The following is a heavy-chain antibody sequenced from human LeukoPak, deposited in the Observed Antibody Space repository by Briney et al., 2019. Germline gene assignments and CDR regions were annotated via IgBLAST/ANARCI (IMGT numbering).Heavy chain of an antibody. J-gene: IGHJ5*02. V-gene: IGHV1-46*01. CDR3: ARGSLRDYVWGSGQFDP. Sequence: ASVKVSCKASGYTFTSYYVHWVRQAPGQGLEWMGIINPSGGSTSYAQKFQGRVTMTRDTSTSTVYMELSSLRSEDTAAYYCARGSLRDYVWGSGQFDPWGQGTLVTVSS. CDR2: INPSGGST. CDR1: GYTFTSYY. D-gene: IGHD3-16*01.